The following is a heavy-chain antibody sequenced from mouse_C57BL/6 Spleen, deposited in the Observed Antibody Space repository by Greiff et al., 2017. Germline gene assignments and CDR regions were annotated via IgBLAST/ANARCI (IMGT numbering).Heavy chain of an antibody. CDR2: INPSTGGT. CDR3: ARSPYYGSAY. D-gene: IGHD1-1*01. V-gene: IGHV1-42*01. CDR1: GYSFTGYY. Sequence: DVKLQESGPELVKPGASVKISCKASGYSFTGYYMNWVKQSPEKSLEWIGEINPSTGGTTYNQKFKAKATLTVDKSSSTAYMQLKSLTSEDSAVYYCARSPYYGSAYWGQGTLVTVSA. J-gene: IGHJ3*01.